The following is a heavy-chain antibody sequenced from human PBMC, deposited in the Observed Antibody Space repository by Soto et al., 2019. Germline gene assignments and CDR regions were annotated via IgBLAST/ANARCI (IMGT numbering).Heavy chain of an antibody. J-gene: IGHJ5*02. D-gene: IGHD2-8*01. CDR3: ARIGDCTRPGCIVGWFDP. V-gene: IGHV4-59*08. Sequence: PSETLSLTCTVSGASINSYYWSWIRQPPGKGLEWIGYIYYRGSTQYNPSLERRVTISVDTSKNQFFLKLSSVTAADTAMYYCARIGDCTRPGCIVGWFDPWGPGTLVTVSS. CDR1: GASINSYY. CDR2: IYYRGST.